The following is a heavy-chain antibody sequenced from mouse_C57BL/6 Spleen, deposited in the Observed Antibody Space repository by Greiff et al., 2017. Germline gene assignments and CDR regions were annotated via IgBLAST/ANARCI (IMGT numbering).Heavy chain of an antibody. D-gene: IGHD4-1*01. V-gene: IGHV1-80*01. J-gene: IGHJ2*01. Sequence: QVQLQQSGAELVKPGASVKLSCKASGYAFSGYWMHWVKQRPGKGLEWIGPIYPGGGDTNYNGKFKGKATLTADKSSSTAYMQLSSLTSEDSAVYFWARKLANWDNYFDDWGKGTTLTVAS. CDR2: IYPGGGDT. CDR3: ARKLANWDNYFDD. CDR1: GYAFSGYW.